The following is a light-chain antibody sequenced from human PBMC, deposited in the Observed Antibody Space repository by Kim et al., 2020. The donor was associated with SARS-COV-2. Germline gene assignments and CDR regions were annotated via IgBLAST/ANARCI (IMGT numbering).Light chain of an antibody. CDR1: SLRSYY. V-gene: IGLV3-19*01. CDR3: NSRDSSGNPF. Sequence: SSELTQDPAVSVALGQTVRITCQGDSLRSYYASWYQQKPGQAPVLVIYGKNNRPSGIPDRFPGSSSGNTASLTITGAQAEDEADYYCNSRDSSGNPFFGTGTKVTVL. J-gene: IGLJ1*01. CDR2: GKN.